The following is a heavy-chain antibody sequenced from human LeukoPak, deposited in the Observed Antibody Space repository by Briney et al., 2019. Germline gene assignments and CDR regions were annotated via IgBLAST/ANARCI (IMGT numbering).Heavy chain of an antibody. CDR2: IYYSGST. CDR3: AREQGYSPFGY. Sequence: SETLSLTCTVSGGSISSYYWSWIRQPPGKGLEWIGYIYYSGSTNYNPSLKSRVTISVDTSKNQFSLKLSSVTAADTAVYYCAREQGYSPFGYWGQGTLVTVSS. V-gene: IGHV4-59*01. J-gene: IGHJ4*02. CDR1: GGSISSYY. D-gene: IGHD5-18*01.